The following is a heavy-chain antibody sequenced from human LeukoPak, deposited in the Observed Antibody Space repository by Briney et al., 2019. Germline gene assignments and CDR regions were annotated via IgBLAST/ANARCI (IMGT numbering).Heavy chain of an antibody. CDR1: SGFISGHY. V-gene: IGHV4-59*11. J-gene: IGHJ4*02. CDR2: MYYTGAT. CDR3: ARGRLNGSSHFDH. D-gene: IGHD6-13*01. Sequence: PSETLSLTCTVSSGFISGHYWNWIRQPPGKGLEWIAYMYYTGATHYSPSLESRATVSVDPSQNQFSLSLSSVTAADTAVYFCARGRLNGSSHFDHWGQGTLVIVSS.